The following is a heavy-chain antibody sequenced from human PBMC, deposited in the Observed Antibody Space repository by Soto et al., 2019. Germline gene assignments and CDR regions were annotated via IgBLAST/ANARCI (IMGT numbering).Heavy chain of an antibody. CDR1: GFTFSNAW. D-gene: IGHD5-12*01. CDR3: STDITWVRLSPADY. CDR2: IKSKADGGTT. Sequence: VQLVESGGDLVKPGGSLRLSCAASGFTFSNAWMSWVRQAPGKGLEWVGRIKSKADGGTTDYAAPVKGRFTISRDDSQNTLYLQMNSLKTEDTAVYYCSTDITWVRLSPADYWGQGTLVTVSS. V-gene: IGHV3-15*01. J-gene: IGHJ4*02.